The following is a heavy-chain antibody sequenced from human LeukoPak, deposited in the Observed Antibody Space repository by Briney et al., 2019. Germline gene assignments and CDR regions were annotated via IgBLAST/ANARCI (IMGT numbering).Heavy chain of an antibody. CDR1: GFTVSSNY. D-gene: IGHD3-22*01. CDR2: IYSGGST. J-gene: IGHJ4*02. CDR3: ARDRSGYYDH. Sequence: GGSLRLSCAASGFTVSSNYMSWVRQAPGKGLEWVSVIYSGGSTYSADSVKGRFTISRDNSKNTLYHQMNSLRAEDTAVYYCARDRSGYYDHWGQGTLVTVSS. V-gene: IGHV3-53*01.